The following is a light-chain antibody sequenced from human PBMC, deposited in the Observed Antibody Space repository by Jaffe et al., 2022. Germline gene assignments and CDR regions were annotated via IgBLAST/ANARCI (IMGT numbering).Light chain of an antibody. Sequence: DIQMTQSPSSLSASVGDRVTITCRASQSINNYLNWYQQKPGKAPKLLMFAASSLQGGVPSRFSGSGSGTDFTLTISSLQPEDFATYYCQQSYSTPPWTFGQGTKVEIK. V-gene: IGKV1-39*01. CDR2: AAS. J-gene: IGKJ1*01. CDR1: QSINNY. CDR3: QQSYSTPPWT.